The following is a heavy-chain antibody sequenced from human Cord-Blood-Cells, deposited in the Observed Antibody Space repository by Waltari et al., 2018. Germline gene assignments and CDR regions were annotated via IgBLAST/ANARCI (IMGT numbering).Heavy chain of an antibody. D-gene: IGHD7-27*01. CDR2: ISYERSNK. CDR1: GFTFSSYG. V-gene: IGHV3-30*03. J-gene: IGHJ4*02. CDR3: AINWEFDY. Sequence: QVQLVEYGGGVVQPGRSLRLSCAASGFTFSSYGMDWVRQAPVKWLEWSAVISYERSNKYYADSVKGRFTISRDNAKNALYLKMNSLRAADSAVYYCAINWEFDYSGQGTLVTVSS.